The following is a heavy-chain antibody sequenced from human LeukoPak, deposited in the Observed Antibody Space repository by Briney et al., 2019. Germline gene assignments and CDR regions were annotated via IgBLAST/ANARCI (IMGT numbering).Heavy chain of an antibody. Sequence: GGSLRPSCAASGFTFSSYATHWVRQAPGKGLEWVAVISYDGSNKYYADSVKGRFTISRDNSKNTLYLQMNSLRAEDTAVYYCARERWGLYYYYYYGMDVWGQGTTVTVSS. CDR3: ARERWGLYYYYYYGMDV. D-gene: IGHD4-23*01. V-gene: IGHV3-30-3*01. J-gene: IGHJ6*02. CDR2: ISYDGSNK. CDR1: GFTFSSYA.